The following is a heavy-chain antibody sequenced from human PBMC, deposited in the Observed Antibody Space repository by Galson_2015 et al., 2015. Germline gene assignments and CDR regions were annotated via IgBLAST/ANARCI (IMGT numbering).Heavy chain of an antibody. J-gene: IGHJ6*02. V-gene: IGHV3-15*01. D-gene: IGHD6-13*01. CDR2: IKSKTDGGTT. CDR3: MSVAAAGSYYYYGMDV. CDR1: GFTFSNAW. Sequence: SLRLSCAASGFTFSNAWMSWVRQAPGKGLEWVGRIKSKTDGGTTDYAAPVKGRFTISRDDSKNTLYLQMNSLKTEDTAVYYCMSVAAAGSYYYYGMDVWGQGTTVTVSS.